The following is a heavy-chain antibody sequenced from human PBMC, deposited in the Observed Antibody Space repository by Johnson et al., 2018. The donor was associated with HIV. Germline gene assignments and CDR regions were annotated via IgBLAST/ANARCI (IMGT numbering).Heavy chain of an antibody. V-gene: IGHV3-9*01. CDR1: GFTFDDYA. J-gene: IGHJ3*02. D-gene: IGHD4-11*01. Sequence: VQLVESGGGLVQPGRSLRLSCAASGFTFDDYAMHWVRQAPGKGLEWVSGISWNSGSIGYADSVKGRFTISRDNAKNTLYLQMNSLRAEDTAVYYCAREKTTPDAFDIWGQGTMVTVSS. CDR2: ISWNSGSI. CDR3: AREKTTPDAFDI.